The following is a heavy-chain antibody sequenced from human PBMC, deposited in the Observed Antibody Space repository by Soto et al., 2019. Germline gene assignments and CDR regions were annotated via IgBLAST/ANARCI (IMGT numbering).Heavy chain of an antibody. Sequence: PSETLSLTCTVSGGSISSSSYYWGWIRQPPGKGLEWIGCIYYSGSTYYNPSLKSRVTISVDTSKNQFSLKLSSVTAADTAVYYCARPRSGHDAFDIWGQGTMVTVSS. V-gene: IGHV4-39*01. CDR2: IYYSGST. J-gene: IGHJ3*02. CDR3: ARPRSGHDAFDI. D-gene: IGHD3-10*01. CDR1: GGSISSSSYY.